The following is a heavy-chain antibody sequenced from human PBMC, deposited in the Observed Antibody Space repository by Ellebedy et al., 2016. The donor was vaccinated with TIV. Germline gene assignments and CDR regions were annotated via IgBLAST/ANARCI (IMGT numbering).Heavy chain of an antibody. CDR3: ATERSGSYYNY. V-gene: IGHV3-74*03. J-gene: IGHJ4*02. CDR1: GIIFSSYW. D-gene: IGHD1-26*01. CDR2: INSDGSST. Sequence: GESLKISCEASGIIFSSYWMHSVRQVPGKGLLWVSRINSDGSSTTYADSVKGRFTISRDNAKNTVYLQMNSLRLEDTAVYYCATERSGSYYNYWGQGTLVTVSS.